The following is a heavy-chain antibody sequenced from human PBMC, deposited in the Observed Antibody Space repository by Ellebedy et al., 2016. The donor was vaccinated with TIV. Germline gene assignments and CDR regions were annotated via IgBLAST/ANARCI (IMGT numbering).Heavy chain of an antibody. V-gene: IGHV3-30*01. CDR1: GFTFSSSA. Sequence: GESLKISCVASGFTFSSSAMHWVRQAPGKGLEWLIFISYGGSNKVYADSVRGRFTVSRDNSNNTLFLQMDSLRPEDTAVYYCARPGFGESTGLFDHWGQGALVTVSS. CDR2: ISYGGSNK. J-gene: IGHJ4*02. CDR3: ARPGFGESTGLFDH. D-gene: IGHD3-10*01.